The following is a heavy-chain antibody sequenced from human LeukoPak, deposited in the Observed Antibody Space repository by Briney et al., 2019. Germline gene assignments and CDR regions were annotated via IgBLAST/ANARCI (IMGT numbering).Heavy chain of an antibody. J-gene: IGHJ5*02. V-gene: IGHV1-8*01. CDR2: MNPNSGNT. Sequence: ASVKVSCKASGYTFTSYDINWVRQATGQGLEWMGWMNPNSGNTGYAQKFQGRVTMTRNTSISTAYMELSSLRSDDTAVYYCAREAGATGWFDPWGQGTLVTVSS. D-gene: IGHD3-9*01. CDR1: GYTFTSYD. CDR3: AREAGATGWFDP.